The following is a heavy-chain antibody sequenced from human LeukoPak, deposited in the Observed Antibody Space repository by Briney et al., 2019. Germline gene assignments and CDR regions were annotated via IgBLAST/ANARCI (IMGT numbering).Heavy chain of an antibody. CDR1: GFTFSNYA. V-gene: IGHV3-23*01. D-gene: IGHD3-10*02. CDR2: ISGVSAGS. J-gene: IGHJ4*02. Sequence: PGGSLRLSCTASGFTFSNYAMSWVRQAPGKGPEWVSTISGVSAGSYYTHSVKGRFTISRDNSKNTLYLQMNSLRAEDTAVYYCAKANGNTMYYFDYWGQGTLVTVSS. CDR3: AKANGNTMYYFDY.